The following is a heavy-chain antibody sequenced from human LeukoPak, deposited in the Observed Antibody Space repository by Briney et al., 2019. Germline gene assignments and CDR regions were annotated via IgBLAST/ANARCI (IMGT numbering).Heavy chain of an antibody. CDR1: GGSISSYY. V-gene: IGHV4-4*09. CDR2: IYTSGST. D-gene: IGHD3-22*01. CDR3: ARRKDSSGYYYFDY. J-gene: IGHJ4*02. Sequence: SETLSLTCTVSGGSISSYYWSWIRQPPGKGLEWIGYIYTSGSTNYNPSLKSRVTISVDTSENQFSLKLSSVTAADTAVYYCARRKDSSGYYYFDYWGQGTLVTVSS.